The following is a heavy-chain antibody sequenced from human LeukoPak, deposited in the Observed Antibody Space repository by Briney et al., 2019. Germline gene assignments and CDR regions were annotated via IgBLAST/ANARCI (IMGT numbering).Heavy chain of an antibody. CDR1: GGSISSSSYY. CDR3: TYSGSNYPDY. J-gene: IGHJ4*02. CDR2: IYYSGST. V-gene: IGHV4-39*07. D-gene: IGHD1-26*01. Sequence: KPSETLSLTCIVSGGSISSSSYYWGWIRQPPGKGLEWIGSIYYSGSTNYNPSLKSRVTISLGTSKNQFSLRLSSVTAADTAVYYCTYSGSNYPDYWGQGTLVIVSS.